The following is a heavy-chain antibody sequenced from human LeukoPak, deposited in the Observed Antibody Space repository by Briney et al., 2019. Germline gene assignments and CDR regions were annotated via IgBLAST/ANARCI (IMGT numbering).Heavy chain of an antibody. Sequence: SVKVSCKASGGTFSSYAISWVRQAPGQELEWMGGIIPIFGTANYAQKFQGRVTITTDESTSTAYMELSSLRSEDTAVYYCASSYSSSSPPFDYWGQGTLVTVSS. CDR1: GGTFSSYA. CDR3: ASSYSSSSPPFDY. CDR2: IIPIFGTA. V-gene: IGHV1-69*05. D-gene: IGHD6-6*01. J-gene: IGHJ4*02.